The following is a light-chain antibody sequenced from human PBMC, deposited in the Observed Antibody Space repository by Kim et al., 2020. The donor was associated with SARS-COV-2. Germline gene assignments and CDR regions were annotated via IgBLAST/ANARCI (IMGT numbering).Light chain of an antibody. CDR2: GNS. CDR3: QSYDSSLSGSYV. CDR1: SSNSGAGYD. J-gene: IGLJ1*01. V-gene: IGLV1-40*01. Sequence: VTISCNGSSSNSGAGYDVHWYQQLPGTAPKRLIYGNSNRPSGVPDRFSGSKSGTSASLAITGLQAEDEADYYCQSYDSSLSGSYVFGTGTKVTVL.